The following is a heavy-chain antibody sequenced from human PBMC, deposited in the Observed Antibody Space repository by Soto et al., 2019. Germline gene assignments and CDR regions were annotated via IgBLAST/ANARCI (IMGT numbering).Heavy chain of an antibody. CDR1: GYSFTSYW. V-gene: IGHV5-51*01. CDR2: IYPGDSDT. CDR3: AREGGSWYEGNYYYYGMDV. Sequence: PGESLKISCKGSGYSFTSYWIGWVRQMPGKGLDWMGIIYPGDSDTRYSPSFQGQVTISADKSISTAYLQWSSLKASDTAMYYCAREGGSWYEGNYYYYGMDVWGQGTTVTVSS. J-gene: IGHJ6*02. D-gene: IGHD6-13*01.